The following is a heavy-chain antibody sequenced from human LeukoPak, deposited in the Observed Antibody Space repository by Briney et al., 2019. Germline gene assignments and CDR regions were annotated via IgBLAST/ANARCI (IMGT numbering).Heavy chain of an antibody. CDR1: GGSMSSYY. CDR2: IYYGGST. D-gene: IGHD3-16*01. J-gene: IGHJ4*02. V-gene: IGHV4-59*08. Sequence: SETLSLTCTVSGGSMSSYYWSWIRQPPGKGLEWMGNIYYGGSTNYNSSLKSRVTISVDTSKNQISLKLRSVTAADTAVYYCARKGVSDLYYFDSWGQGTLVTVSS. CDR3: ARKGVSDLYYFDS.